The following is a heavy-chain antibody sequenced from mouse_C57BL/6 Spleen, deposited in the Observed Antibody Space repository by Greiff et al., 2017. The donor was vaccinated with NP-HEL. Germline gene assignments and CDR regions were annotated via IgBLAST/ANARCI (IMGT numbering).Heavy chain of an antibody. CDR1: GYSITSGYY. V-gene: IGHV3-6*01. D-gene: IGHD3-3*01. Sequence: EVQLQESGPGLVKPSQSLSLTCSVTGYSITSGYYWNWIRQFPGNKLEWMGYISYDGSNNYNPSLKNRISITRDTSKNQFFLKLNSVTTEDTATYYCAREEGRGYFDYWGQGTTLTVSS. J-gene: IGHJ2*01. CDR2: ISYDGSN. CDR3: AREEGRGYFDY.